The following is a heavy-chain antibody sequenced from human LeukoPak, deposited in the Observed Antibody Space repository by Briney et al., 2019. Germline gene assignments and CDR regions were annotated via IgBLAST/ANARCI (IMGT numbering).Heavy chain of an antibody. V-gene: IGHV3-30-3*01. CDR2: ISLDGSTE. D-gene: IGHD3-10*01. Sequence: GGSLRLSCAPSGFTFSSFAMSWVRQAPGKGLEWVSIISLDGSTEFYADSVKGRFPISRDTASNTMHLEMNNLRIEDTAVYYCMRDYMGWFDPWGQGSLVTVSS. J-gene: IGHJ5*02. CDR1: GFTFSSFA. CDR3: MRDYMGWFDP.